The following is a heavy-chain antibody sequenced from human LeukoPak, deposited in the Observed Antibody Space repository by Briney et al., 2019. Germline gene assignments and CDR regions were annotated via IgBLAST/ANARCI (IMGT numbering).Heavy chain of an antibody. J-gene: IGHJ2*01. CDR1: GFTFTRYA. CDR2: ISASGGAS. Sequence: HPGGSLRLSCEASGFTFTRYAMNWVRQAPGKGLEWISAISASGGASYYADSVKGRFTVSSDNSKNTSYLQLNSLRAEDTATYYCAKGRGATYQWYFDLWGRGTLVTVAT. V-gene: IGHV3-23*01. CDR3: AKGRGATYQWYFDL.